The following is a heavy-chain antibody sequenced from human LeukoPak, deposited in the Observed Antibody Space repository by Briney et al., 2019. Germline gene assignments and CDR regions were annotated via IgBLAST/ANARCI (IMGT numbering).Heavy chain of an antibody. D-gene: IGHD3-22*01. CDR2: LFLFLGTT. V-gene: IGHV1-69*01. Sequence: ASVKVSCKASGGTFSAFAISWVRQAPGQGLEWMGGLFLFLGTTSHAHKFQGRVTMTADESTSTVYMELSSLTSEDTAVYYCARDRYFDNSGYYFESEYWGQGTLVTVSS. J-gene: IGHJ4*02. CDR3: ARDRYFDNSGYYFESEY. CDR1: GGTFSAFA.